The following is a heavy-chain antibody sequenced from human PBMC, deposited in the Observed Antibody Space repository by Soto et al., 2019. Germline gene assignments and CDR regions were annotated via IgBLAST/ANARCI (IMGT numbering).Heavy chain of an antibody. CDR2: IYRSGTT. D-gene: IGHD1-26*01. CDR1: NFSISSGYY. V-gene: IGHV4-38-2*01. J-gene: IGHJ4*02. CDR3: ARTHSGSYYSVFNY. Sequence: AETLSLTCVVSNFSISSGYYWGCIRQSPGRGLEWIASIYRSGTTSYNPSLKSRVTISVDPSKNQFSLMLTAVTAADTAVYYCARTHSGSYYSVFNYWGRGSLVTVSS.